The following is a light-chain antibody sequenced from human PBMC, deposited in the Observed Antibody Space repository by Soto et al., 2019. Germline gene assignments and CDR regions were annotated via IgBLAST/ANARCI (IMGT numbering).Light chain of an antibody. J-gene: IGKJ1*01. CDR3: QQYAGSPWT. V-gene: IGKV3-20*01. CDR1: QSVSTSF. CDR2: AAS. Sequence: EIVLTQSPDTLSLSPGERATLSCRASQSVSTSFLAWYQRKPAQAPRLLIYAASSRATGIPDRFSGGGSGTDFTLTISRLEPEDFAVYYCQQYAGSPWTFGQGTKVDIK.